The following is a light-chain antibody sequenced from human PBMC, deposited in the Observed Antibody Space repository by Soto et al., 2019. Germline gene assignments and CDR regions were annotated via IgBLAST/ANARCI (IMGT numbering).Light chain of an antibody. CDR2: DVG. V-gene: IGLV2-14*03. J-gene: IGLJ1*01. Sequence: QSALTQPAYVSGSPGKSITIYCTGTSSDVGGYNYVSWYQHRPGEVPKLIIYDVGDRPSGISDRFSGSKSGNTASLTISGLRAEDEADYYCNSYRNTAARYVFGTGTKVTVL. CDR3: NSYRNTAARYV. CDR1: SSDVGGYNY.